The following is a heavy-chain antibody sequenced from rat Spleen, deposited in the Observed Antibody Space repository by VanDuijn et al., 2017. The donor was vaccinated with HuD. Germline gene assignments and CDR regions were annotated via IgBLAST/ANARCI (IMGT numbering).Heavy chain of an antibody. J-gene: IGHJ4*01. V-gene: IGHV5S13*01. CDR1: GFTFSDYG. Sequence: EVQLVESGGGLVQPGKSLKLSCAASGFTFSDYGMAWVRQAPTKGLEWVATISTGGTNTYYRGSVKGRFTISRDNAKNTQYLQMDSLRSEDTATYYCTRGYVMDAWGQGASVTVSS. CDR3: TRGYVMDA. CDR2: ISTGGTNT.